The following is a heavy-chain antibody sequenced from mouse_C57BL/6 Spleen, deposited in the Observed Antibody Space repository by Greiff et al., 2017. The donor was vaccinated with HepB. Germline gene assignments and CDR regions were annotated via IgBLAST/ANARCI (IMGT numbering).Heavy chain of an antibody. J-gene: IGHJ4*01. CDR3: AMIRWLLGAMDY. Sequence: DVMLVESGGGLVKPGGSLKLSCAASGFTFSDYGMHWVRQAPEKGLEWVAYISSGSSTIYYADTVKVRFTISRDNAKNTLFLQMTSLRSEDTAMYYCAMIRWLLGAMDYWGQGTSVTVSS. V-gene: IGHV5-17*01. CDR2: ISSGSSTI. D-gene: IGHD2-3*01. CDR1: GFTFSDYG.